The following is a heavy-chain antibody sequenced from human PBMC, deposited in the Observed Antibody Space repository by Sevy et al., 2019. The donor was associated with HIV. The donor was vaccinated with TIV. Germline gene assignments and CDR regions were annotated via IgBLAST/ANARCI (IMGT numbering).Heavy chain of an antibody. CDR1: NYSISSGYY. V-gene: IGHV4-38-2*01. Sequence: SETLSLTCAVSNYSISSGYYWGWIRQSPGKGLEWIGNIYHSGSTYYNPSLKSRVTISVDASKNYFSLRLTSVTAADTAGYYCARASGGDRLDYYGMDVWGQGTTVTVSS. D-gene: IGHD2-15*01. J-gene: IGHJ6*02. CDR2: IYHSGST. CDR3: ARASGGDRLDYYGMDV.